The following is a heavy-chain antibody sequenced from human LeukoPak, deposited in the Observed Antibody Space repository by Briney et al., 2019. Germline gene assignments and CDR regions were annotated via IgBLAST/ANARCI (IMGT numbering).Heavy chain of an antibody. Sequence: GGSLRLSCAASGFTFSSYAMHWVRQAPGKGLEYVSAISSNGGSTYYANSVKGRFTISRDNSKNPLYLQMGSLRSEDMAVYYCARGRVLRYFDWLSTDFDYWGQGTLVTVSS. D-gene: IGHD3-9*01. CDR2: ISSNGGST. V-gene: IGHV3-64*01. J-gene: IGHJ4*02. CDR1: GFTFSSYA. CDR3: ARGRVLRYFDWLSTDFDY.